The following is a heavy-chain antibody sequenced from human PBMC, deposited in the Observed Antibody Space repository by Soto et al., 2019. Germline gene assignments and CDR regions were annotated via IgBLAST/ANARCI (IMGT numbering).Heavy chain of an antibody. Sequence: EVQLVESGGGLVQPGGSLRLSCAASGFTFSSYSMNWVRQAPGKGLEWVSYISSSSSTIYYADSVKGRFTISRDNAKNSLYLQMNSLRAEDTAVYYCARDTADDYYYGMDVWGQGTTVTVSS. CDR3: ARDTADDYYYGMDV. J-gene: IGHJ6*02. CDR1: GFTFSSYS. V-gene: IGHV3-48*01. CDR2: ISSSSSTI.